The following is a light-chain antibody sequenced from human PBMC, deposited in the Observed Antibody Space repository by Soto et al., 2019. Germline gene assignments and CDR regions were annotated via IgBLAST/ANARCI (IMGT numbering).Light chain of an antibody. CDR1: QTVSNTY. V-gene: IGKV3-15*01. CDR2: GAS. Sequence: EIVLTQFPGALSLSPGERVTLSCRASQTVSNTYLAWYQQKSGQAPKFLIYGASTRATGIPARFSGSGSGTEFTLTISSLQSEDFAVYYCQQYNNWPPWTFGQGTKVEIK. J-gene: IGKJ1*01. CDR3: QQYNNWPPWT.